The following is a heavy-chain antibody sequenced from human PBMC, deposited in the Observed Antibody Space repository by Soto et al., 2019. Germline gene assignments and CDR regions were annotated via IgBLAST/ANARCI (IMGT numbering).Heavy chain of an antibody. CDR3: ARADPDYYYYGMDV. CDR2: IYYSGST. Sequence: SETLSLTCTVSGGSISSYYWSWIRQPPGKGLEWIGYIYYSGSTNYNPSLKSRVTISVDTSKNQFSLRLSSVTAADTAVYYCARADPDYYYYGMDVWGQGTTVTVSS. CDR1: GGSISSYY. V-gene: IGHV4-59*01. J-gene: IGHJ6*02.